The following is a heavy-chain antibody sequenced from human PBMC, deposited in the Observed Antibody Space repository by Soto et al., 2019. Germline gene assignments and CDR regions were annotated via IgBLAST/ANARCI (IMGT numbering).Heavy chain of an antibody. CDR1: GDTFSFYS. CDR3: ATSYGSGYRAFDY. D-gene: IGHD3-10*01. J-gene: IGHJ4*02. CDR2: VNPILSMS. Sequence: QVQLVQSGAEVKRPGSSVKVSCKASGDTFSFYSINWVRQAPGLGLEWMGRVNPILSMSNYAQRFQGRVTMTADKSTTTAYMEVSGLRSEATAMYYCATSYGSGYRAFDYWGQGALVTVSS. V-gene: IGHV1-69*04.